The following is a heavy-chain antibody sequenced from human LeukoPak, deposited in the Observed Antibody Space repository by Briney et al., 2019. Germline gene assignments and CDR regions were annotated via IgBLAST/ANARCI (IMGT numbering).Heavy chain of an antibody. D-gene: IGHD2-2*01. Sequence: GGSLRLSCAASGFTVSSNYMSWVRQAPGKGLEWVSVIYSGGSTYYADSVKGRFTISRDNSKNTLYLQMNSLRAEDTAVYYCARYCSSTSCYGADDAFDIWGQGTMVTVSS. CDR2: IYSGGST. V-gene: IGHV3-53*01. J-gene: IGHJ3*02. CDR3: ARYCSSTSCYGADDAFDI. CDR1: GFTVSSNY.